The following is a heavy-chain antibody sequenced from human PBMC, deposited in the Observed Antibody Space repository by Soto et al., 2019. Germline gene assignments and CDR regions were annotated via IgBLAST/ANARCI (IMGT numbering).Heavy chain of an antibody. J-gene: IGHJ4*02. Sequence: QVHLVQSGAEVKKPGASVKVSCQGSGYAFSTYGITWVRQAPGQGLEWMGWISAHNGNTNYAQKLQGRVTVTSDTSTSTAYMELSSLIYDDTAVYSCARERYGDYWGQGALVTVSS. V-gene: IGHV1-18*01. CDR2: ISAHNGNT. CDR3: ARERYGDY. D-gene: IGHD1-1*01. CDR1: GYAFSTYG.